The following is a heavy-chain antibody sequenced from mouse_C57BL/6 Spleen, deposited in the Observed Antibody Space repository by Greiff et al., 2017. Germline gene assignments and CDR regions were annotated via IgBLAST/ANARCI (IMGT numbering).Heavy chain of an antibody. V-gene: IGHV5-4*01. CDR3: AREGNYSPWFAY. J-gene: IGHJ3*01. CDR1: GFTFSSYA. CDR2: ISDGGSYT. D-gene: IGHD2-12*01. Sequence: DVKLVESGGGLVKPGGSLKLSCAASGFTFSSYAMSWVRQTPEKRLEWVATISDGGSYTYYPDNVKGRFTISRDNAKNNLYLQMSHLKSEDTAMYYCAREGNYSPWFAYWGQGTLVTVSA.